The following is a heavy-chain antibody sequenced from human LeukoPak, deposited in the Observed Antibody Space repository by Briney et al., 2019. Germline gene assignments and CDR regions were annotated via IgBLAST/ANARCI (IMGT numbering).Heavy chain of an antibody. CDR2: IYNRGAT. J-gene: IGHJ4*02. V-gene: IGHV4-59*03. CDR3: AGVFSGRRPFEM. D-gene: IGHD3-10*01. Sequence: PSETLSLTCTVSGGSINDYYWSWLRQPPGKGLEWIGYIYNRGATNSNPSLKSRVTTSMDTSRKQFSLRLSSVSAADTAVYYCAGVFSGRRPFEMWGQGTLVTVSS. CDR1: GGSINDYY.